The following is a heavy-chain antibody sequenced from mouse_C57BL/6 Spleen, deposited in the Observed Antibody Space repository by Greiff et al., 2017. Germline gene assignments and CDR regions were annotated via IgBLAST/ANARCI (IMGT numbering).Heavy chain of an antibody. J-gene: IGHJ2*01. Sequence: QVQLQQPGAELVKPGASVKLSCKASGYTFTSYWMQWVKQRPGQGLEWIGEIDPSDSYTNYNQKFKGKATLTVDTSSSTAYMQLSSLTSEDSAVDYCARKRLRGDYFDYWGQGTTLTVSS. CDR1: GYTFTSYW. D-gene: IGHD2-4*01. V-gene: IGHV1-50*01. CDR2: IDPSDSYT. CDR3: ARKRLRGDYFDY.